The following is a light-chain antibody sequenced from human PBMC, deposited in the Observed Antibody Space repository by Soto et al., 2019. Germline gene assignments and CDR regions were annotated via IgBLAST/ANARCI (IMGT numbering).Light chain of an antibody. CDR3: QQYNNWPPWT. CDR1: QSISSD. J-gene: IGKJ1*01. CDR2: GAS. V-gene: IGKV3-15*01. Sequence: EVVRTQSPATLSVSPGERATLSCRASQSISSDLAWYQQKPGQAPRLLIYGASTRASDIPARFSGSGSGTEFTLTISSLQSEDFAVYYCQQYNNWPPWTFGQGTKVDIK.